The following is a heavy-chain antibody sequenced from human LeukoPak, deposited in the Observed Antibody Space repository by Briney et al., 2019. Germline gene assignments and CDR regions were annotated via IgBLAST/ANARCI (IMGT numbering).Heavy chain of an antibody. V-gene: IGHV1-2*02. Sequence: ASVKVSCKASGYTFTGYYMHWVRQAPGQGLEWMGWINPNSGGTNYAQKFQGRVTMTRDTSISTAYMGLSRLRSDDTAVYYCARDGSQAAAGTEWFDPWGQGTLVTVSS. J-gene: IGHJ5*02. CDR1: GYTFTGYY. CDR3: ARDGSQAAAGTEWFDP. D-gene: IGHD6-13*01. CDR2: INPNSGGT.